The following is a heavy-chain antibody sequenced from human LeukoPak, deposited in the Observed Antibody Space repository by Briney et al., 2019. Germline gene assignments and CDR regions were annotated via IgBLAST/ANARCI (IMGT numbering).Heavy chain of an antibody. V-gene: IGHV5-51*01. CDR1: GYTFTSYW. CDR3: ARGSIWYYDSSGYYYDY. Sequence: GESLKISCKGSGYTFTSYWIGWVRQMPGKGLEWMGIIYPDDSDTRYSPSFQGQVTISADRSISTAYLQWSSLKASDTAMYYCARGSIWYYDSSGYYYDYWGQGTLVTVSS. J-gene: IGHJ4*02. D-gene: IGHD3-22*01. CDR2: IYPDDSDT.